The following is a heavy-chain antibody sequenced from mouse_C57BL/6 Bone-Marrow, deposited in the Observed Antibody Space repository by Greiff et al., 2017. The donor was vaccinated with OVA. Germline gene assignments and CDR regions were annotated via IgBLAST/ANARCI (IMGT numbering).Heavy chain of an antibody. CDR2: LSSGGSYT. V-gene: IGHV5-6*01. CDR3: ARNPLYYDGSDY. CDR1: GFTFSSYG. Sequence: EVQRVESGGDLVKPGGSLKLSCAASGFTFSSYGMSWVRQTPDKRLEWVATLSSGGSYTYYPDSVKGRFTISRDNAKNTLYLQMSSLKSEDTAMYYCARNPLYYDGSDYWGQGTTLTVSS. J-gene: IGHJ2*01. D-gene: IGHD1-1*01.